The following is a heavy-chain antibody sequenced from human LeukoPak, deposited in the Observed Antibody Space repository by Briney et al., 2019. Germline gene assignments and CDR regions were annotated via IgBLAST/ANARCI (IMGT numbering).Heavy chain of an antibody. CDR3: ARSALELGYFDY. J-gene: IGHJ4*02. D-gene: IGHD7-27*01. CDR2: ISSSSSYI. CDR1: GGSISSSS. Sequence: ETLSLTCTVSGGSISSSSYYWGWIRQPPGKGLEWVSSISSSSSYIYYADSVKGRFTISRDNAKNSLYLQMNSLRAEDTAVYYCARSALELGYFDYWGQGTLVTVSS. V-gene: IGHV3-21*01.